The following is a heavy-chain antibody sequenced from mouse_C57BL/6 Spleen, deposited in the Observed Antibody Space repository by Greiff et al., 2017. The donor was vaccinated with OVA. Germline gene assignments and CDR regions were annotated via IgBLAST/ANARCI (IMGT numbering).Heavy chain of an antibody. V-gene: IGHV1-52*01. Sequence: QVQLQQPGAELVRPGSSVKLSCKASGYTFTSYWMHWVKQRPIQGLEWIGNIDPSDSETHYNQQFKDKATLTVDKSSSTAYMQLSSLTSEDAAVYYCASGGGYDIDDWGQGTTLTVAS. D-gene: IGHD2-2*01. CDR2: IDPSDSET. J-gene: IGHJ2*01. CDR1: GYTFTSYW. CDR3: ASGGGYDIDD.